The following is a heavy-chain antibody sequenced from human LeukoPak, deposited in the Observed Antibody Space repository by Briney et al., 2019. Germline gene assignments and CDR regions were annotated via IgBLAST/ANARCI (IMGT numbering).Heavy chain of an antibody. CDR3: ARVAYCGGDCYWYFDY. V-gene: IGHV1-2*02. D-gene: IGHD2-21*01. CDR2: INPNSGGT. CDR1: GYAFTAHY. J-gene: IGHJ4*02. Sequence: ASVKVSCKASGYAFTAHYMHWVRQAPGQGLEWMGWINPNSGGTWYAQKFQGRVTMTRDTSISTAYVELSRLRSDDTAVYYCARVAYCGGDCYWYFDYWGQGTLVTVSS.